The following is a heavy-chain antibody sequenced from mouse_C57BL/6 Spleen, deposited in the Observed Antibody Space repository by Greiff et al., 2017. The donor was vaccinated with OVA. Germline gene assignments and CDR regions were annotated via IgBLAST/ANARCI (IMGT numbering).Heavy chain of an antibody. D-gene: IGHD1-1*01. Sequence: QVQLQQPGAELVKPGASVKMSCKASGYTFTSYWITWVKQRPGQGLEWIGDIYPGSGSTNYNEKFKSKATLTVDTPSSTAYMQLSSLTSEDSAVYYCARMGTTVGWYFDVWGTGTTVTVSS. CDR1: GYTFTSYW. J-gene: IGHJ1*03. V-gene: IGHV1-55*01. CDR2: IYPGSGST. CDR3: ARMGTTVGWYFDV.